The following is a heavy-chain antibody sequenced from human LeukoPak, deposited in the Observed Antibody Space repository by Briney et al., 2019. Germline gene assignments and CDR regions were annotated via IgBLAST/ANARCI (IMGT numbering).Heavy chain of an antibody. CDR2: ISGSGDT. Sequence: GGSLRLSCAASGFTFRNYAMSWVRQAPGKGLEWVSLISGSGDTYYADSVKGRFTISRDNSKNTLHLQMNSLSAEDTAVYYCATAHQFSFQDWGQGTLVTVSS. CDR3: ATAHQFSFQD. D-gene: IGHD2-2*01. J-gene: IGHJ1*01. CDR1: GFTFRNYA. V-gene: IGHV3-23*01.